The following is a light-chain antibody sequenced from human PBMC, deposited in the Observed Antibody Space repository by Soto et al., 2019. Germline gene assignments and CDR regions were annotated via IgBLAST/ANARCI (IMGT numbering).Light chain of an antibody. J-gene: IGLJ1*01. V-gene: IGLV1-40*01. CDR3: QSYDSSLSGYV. CDR1: SSNIGAGYD. Sequence: QSVLTQPPSRSRAPGQRVTISCTGSSSNIGAGYDVHWYQQLPGTAPKLLIYGNSNRPSGVPDRFSGSKSGTSASLAITGLQAEDEAYYYCQSYDSSLSGYVFGTGTKVTVL. CDR2: GNS.